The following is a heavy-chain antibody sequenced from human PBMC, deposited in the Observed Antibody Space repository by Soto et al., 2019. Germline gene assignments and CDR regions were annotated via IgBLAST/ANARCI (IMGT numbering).Heavy chain of an antibody. CDR3: AKSELRFLEAPFY. J-gene: IGHJ4*02. V-gene: IGHV3-9*01. Sequence: EVQLVESGGGLVQPGRSLRLSCAASGFSFDDYAMHWVRQAPGKGLEWVSGISWNSGSIGYADSVKGRFTISRDNAKNSLYLQMNSLRAEDTALYYCAKSELRFLEAPFYWGQGTLVTVPS. CDR1: GFSFDDYA. D-gene: IGHD3-3*01. CDR2: ISWNSGSI.